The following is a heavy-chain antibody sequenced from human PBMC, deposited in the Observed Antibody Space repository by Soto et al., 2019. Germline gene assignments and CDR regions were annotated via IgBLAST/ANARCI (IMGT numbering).Heavy chain of an antibody. CDR1: GASISSGAYF. J-gene: IGHJ6*02. V-gene: IGHV4-31*03. CDR3: ARDKGPDTYGQTRIRHYSSAMDV. Sequence: QVQLQGSGPRLVKPSQTLSLTCSVSGASISSGAYFWTWIRHHPGKVLEWIGYIYYSVSTSYTSQNPSLQSRVNISVDTAKNLFSLRLTSVPAADTATYYCARDKGPDTYGQTRIRHYSSAMDVWGQWTTLIVSS. D-gene: IGHD5-18*01. CDR2: IYYSVST.